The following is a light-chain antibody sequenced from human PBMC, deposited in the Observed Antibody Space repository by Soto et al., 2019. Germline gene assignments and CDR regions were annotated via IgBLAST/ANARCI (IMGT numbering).Light chain of an antibody. CDR3: QSYDSSLIGSGVV. Sequence: QSVLTQPPSVSGAPGQRVTISCTGSSSNIGAGYDVHWYQQLPGTAPKLLIYANNNRPSGVPDRFSGSKSGTSASPAITGLQAEDEADYYCQSYDSSLIGSGVVFGRGTKLTVL. CDR1: SSNIGAGYD. J-gene: IGLJ2*01. V-gene: IGLV1-40*01. CDR2: ANN.